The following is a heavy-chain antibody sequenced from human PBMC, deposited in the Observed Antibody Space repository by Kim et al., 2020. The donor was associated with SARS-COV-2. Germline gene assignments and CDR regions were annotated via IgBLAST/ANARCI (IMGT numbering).Heavy chain of an antibody. J-gene: IGHJ6*02. CDR2: ISAYNGNT. CDR1: GYTFTSYG. D-gene: IGHD2-2*01. Sequence: ASVKVSCKASGYTFTSYGISWVRQAPGQGLEWMGWISAYNGNTNYAQKLQGRVTMTTDTSTSTAYMELRSLRSDDTAVYYCVRDKVCSSTSCYRNYYYYYGMDVWGQGTTVTVSS. CDR3: VRDKVCSSTSCYRNYYYYYGMDV. V-gene: IGHV1-18*01.